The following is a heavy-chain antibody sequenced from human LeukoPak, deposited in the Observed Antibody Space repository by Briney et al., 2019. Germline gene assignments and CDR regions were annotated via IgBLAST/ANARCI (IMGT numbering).Heavy chain of an antibody. D-gene: IGHD3-10*01. CDR1: GYTFTSYD. Sequence: GASVKVSCTASGYTFTSYDINWVRQATGQGLGWMGWMNPKSGDTGYAQKFQGRVTMTRNTSISTAYMELSSLRSEDTAVYYCARMYYYASGSSPNWFDPWGQGTLVTVSS. CDR3: ARMYYYASGSSPNWFDP. V-gene: IGHV1-8*02. CDR2: MNPKSGDT. J-gene: IGHJ5*02.